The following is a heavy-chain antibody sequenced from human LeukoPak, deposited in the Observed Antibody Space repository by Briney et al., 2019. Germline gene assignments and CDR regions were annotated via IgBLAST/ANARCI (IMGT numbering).Heavy chain of an antibody. V-gene: IGHV3-23*01. D-gene: IGHD2/OR15-2a*01. J-gene: IGHJ6*03. Sequence: GGSLRLSCAASGFTFDDYTMHWVRQAPGKGLEWVSAISSSGGSTYYADSVKGRFTISRDNSKNTLYLQMNSLRAEDTAVYYCAKIGLSWGTYYMDVWGKGTTVTVSS. CDR3: AKIGLSWGTYYMDV. CDR2: ISSSGGST. CDR1: GFTFDDYT.